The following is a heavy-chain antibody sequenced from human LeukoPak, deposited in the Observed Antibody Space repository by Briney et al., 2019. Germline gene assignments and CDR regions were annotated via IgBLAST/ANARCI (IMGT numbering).Heavy chain of an antibody. J-gene: IGHJ4*02. D-gene: IGHD2-2*01. V-gene: IGHV1-18*01. CDR2: ISTSKTYT. CDR3: ARASDTSWPFDF. Sequence: ASVKVSCKASGYAFTTFGIMWVRQAPGQGLEWMGWISTSKTYTRYAQKVQGRATLTTDTSTSTAYMELTSPTSDDTAVYFCARASDTSWPFDFWGRGTKVTVSS. CDR1: GYAFTTFG.